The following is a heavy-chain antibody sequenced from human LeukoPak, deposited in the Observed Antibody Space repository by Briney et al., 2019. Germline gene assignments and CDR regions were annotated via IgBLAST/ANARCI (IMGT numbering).Heavy chain of an antibody. CDR3: ARRGKVVPAAPTNWFDP. Sequence: ETLSLTCPVYGGSFSGYYWSWIRQPPRKGLEWIGEINHSGSTNYNPSLKSRVTISVDTSKNQFSLKLSSVTAADTAVYYCARRGKVVPAAPTNWFDPWGQGTLVTVSS. CDR2: INHSGST. CDR1: GGSFSGYY. V-gene: IGHV4-34*01. J-gene: IGHJ5*02. D-gene: IGHD2-2*01.